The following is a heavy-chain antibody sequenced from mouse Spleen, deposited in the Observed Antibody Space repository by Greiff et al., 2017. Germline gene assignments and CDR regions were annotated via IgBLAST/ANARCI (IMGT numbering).Heavy chain of an antibody. J-gene: IGHJ1*03. CDR1: GFNIKDDY. CDR2: IDPENGDT. D-gene: IGHD2-4*01. CDR3: TRAYYDYGWYFDV. V-gene: IGHV14-4*01. Sequence: VQLQQSGAELVRPGASVKLSCTASGFNIKDDYMHWVKQRPEQGLEWIGWIDPENGDTEYASKFQGKATITADTSSNTAYLQLSSLTSEDTAVYYCTRAYYDYGWYFDVWGTGTTVTVSS.